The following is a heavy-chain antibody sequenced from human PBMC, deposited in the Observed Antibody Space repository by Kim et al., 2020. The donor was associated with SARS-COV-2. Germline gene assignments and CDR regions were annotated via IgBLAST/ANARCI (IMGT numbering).Heavy chain of an antibody. CDR3: AKGKEDGVRSGMDV. J-gene: IGHJ6*02. CDR1: GFTFSSYG. Sequence: GGSLRLSCAASGFTFSSYGMHWVRQAPGKGLEWVAVISYDGSNKYYADSVKGRFTISRDNSKNTLYLQMNSLRAEDTAVYYCAKGKEDGVRSGMDVWGQGTTVTVSS. V-gene: IGHV3-30*18. D-gene: IGHD3-10*01. CDR2: ISYDGSNK.